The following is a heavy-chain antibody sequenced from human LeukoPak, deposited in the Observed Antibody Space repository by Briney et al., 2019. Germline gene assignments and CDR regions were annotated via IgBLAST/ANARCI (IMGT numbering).Heavy chain of an antibody. CDR2: INPNSGGT. CDR3: ARVSPPRPLWFGELIYYYYYMDV. Sequence: GASVKVSCKASGYTFTGYYMHWVRQAPGQGLEWMGWINPNSGGTNYAQKFQGRVTMTRDTSISTAYMELRSLRSDDTAVYYCARVSPPRPLWFGELIYYYYYMDVWGKGTTVTVSS. J-gene: IGHJ6*03. CDR1: GYTFTGYY. D-gene: IGHD3-10*01. V-gene: IGHV1-2*02.